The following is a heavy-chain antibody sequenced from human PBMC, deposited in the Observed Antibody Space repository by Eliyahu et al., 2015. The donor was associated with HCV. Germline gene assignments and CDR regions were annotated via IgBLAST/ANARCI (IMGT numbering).Heavy chain of an antibody. V-gene: IGHV3-7*01. CDR2: IKEDGSET. J-gene: IGHJ5*02. D-gene: IGHD3-22*01. CDR1: GFTXLW. Sequence: EVQLVASGGGLVQPGXSLXLSCVGSGFTXLWMNWVRQAPGKGLEWGXNIKEDGSETFYVDSVKGRFSISRDNARNSLYLHLNSLRIEDTAVYYCARGHYDGSWGQGTLVTVSS. CDR3: ARGHYDGS.